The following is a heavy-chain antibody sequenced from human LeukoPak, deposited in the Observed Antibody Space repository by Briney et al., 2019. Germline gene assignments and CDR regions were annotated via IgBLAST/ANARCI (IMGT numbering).Heavy chain of an antibody. CDR3: ARDLNKYYYDSSGYYYGY. CDR2: ISGSGGST. V-gene: IGHV3-23*01. J-gene: IGHJ4*02. D-gene: IGHD3-22*01. Sequence: GGFLRLSCAASGFTFSSYAMSWVRQAPGKGLEWVSAISGSGGSTYYADSVKGRFTISRDNAKNSLYLQMNSLRADDTAVYYCARDLNKYYYDSSGYYYGYWGQGTLVTVSS. CDR1: GFTFSSYA.